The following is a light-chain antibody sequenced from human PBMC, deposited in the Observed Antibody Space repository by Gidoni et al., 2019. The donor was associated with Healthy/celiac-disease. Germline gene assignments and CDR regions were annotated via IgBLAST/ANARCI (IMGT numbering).Light chain of an antibody. CDR2: GAS. J-gene: IGKJ1*01. V-gene: IGKV3-20*01. Sequence: WYQPKPGQAPRLLIYGASSRATGIQDSFSGSGSGTDFTLPISSLDPEDFAVYYCQQYCSSPRTFGQGTKVEIK. CDR3: QQYCSSPRT.